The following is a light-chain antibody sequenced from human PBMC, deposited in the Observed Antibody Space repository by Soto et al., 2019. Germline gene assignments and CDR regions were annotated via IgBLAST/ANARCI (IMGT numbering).Light chain of an antibody. CDR2: GAS. CDR1: QSVSSTY. Sequence: EIVLTQSPGTLSLSPGKRSTLSCRASQSVSSTYLAWYQHKPGQAPRLLIYGASTRATGIPDRFSGSGSGTDFTLTISKLEPEDFAVYYCQQYGSSYLYTFGQGTKVDIK. CDR3: QQYGSSYLYT. J-gene: IGKJ2*01. V-gene: IGKV3-20*01.